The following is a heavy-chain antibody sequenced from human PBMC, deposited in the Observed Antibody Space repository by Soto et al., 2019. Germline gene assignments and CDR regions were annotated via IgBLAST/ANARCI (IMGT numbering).Heavy chain of an antibody. J-gene: IGHJ5*02. Sequence: SETLSLTCTVSGVSISSGGCWSWIRQHPDKGLEWIGFIYDIETTSYNPSLKSRVTISKDMSKNQFSLEFNSVTAADTAVYFCARVIARARSNWFDPWGQGTLVTVSS. CDR3: ARVIARARSNWFDP. CDR1: GVSISSGGC. D-gene: IGHD6-6*01. V-gene: IGHV4-31*03. CDR2: IYDIETT.